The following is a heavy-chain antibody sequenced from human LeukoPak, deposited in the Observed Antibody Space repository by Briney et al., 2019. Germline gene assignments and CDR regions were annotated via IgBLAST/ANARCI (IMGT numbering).Heavy chain of an antibody. CDR2: IYHSGST. Sequence: SETLSLTCTVSGYSISSGYYWGWIRQPPGKGLEWIGSIYHSGSTYYNPSLKSRVTISVDTSKNQFSLKLSSVTAADTAVYYCARVEEAFDYWGQGTLVTVSS. J-gene: IGHJ4*02. CDR3: ARVEEAFDY. V-gene: IGHV4-38-2*02. CDR1: GYSISSGYY.